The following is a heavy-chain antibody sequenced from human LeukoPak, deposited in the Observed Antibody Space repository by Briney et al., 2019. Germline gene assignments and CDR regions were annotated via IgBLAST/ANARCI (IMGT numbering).Heavy chain of an antibody. CDR1: GGSISSYY. D-gene: IGHD2-15*01. Sequence: PSETLSLTCTVSGGSISSYYGSWIRQPPGKGLEWIGYIYYSGSTNYNPSLKSRVTISVDTSKNQFSLKLSSVTAADTAVYYCARECRASSCSNLWGQGTLVTVSS. V-gene: IGHV4-59*01. CDR2: IYYSGST. CDR3: ARECRASSCSNL. J-gene: IGHJ4*02.